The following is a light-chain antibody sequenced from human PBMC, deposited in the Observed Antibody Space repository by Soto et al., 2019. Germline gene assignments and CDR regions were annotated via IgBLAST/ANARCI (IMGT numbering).Light chain of an antibody. CDR1: QSISSW. V-gene: IGKV1-5*03. CDR2: KAS. CDR3: QQYQSLWT. Sequence: DIQMTQSPSTLSASVGDTVTITCRASQSISSWLAWYQQKPGKAPKVLIYKASSLESGVPSRFSGSGSGTEFPLTIRSLQADDSATYYCQQYQSLWTFGQGTKVEIK. J-gene: IGKJ1*01.